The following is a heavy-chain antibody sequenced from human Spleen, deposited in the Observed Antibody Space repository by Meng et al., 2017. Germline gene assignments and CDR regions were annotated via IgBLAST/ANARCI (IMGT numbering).Heavy chain of an antibody. D-gene: IGHD5-12*01. CDR3: SGHIDY. V-gene: IGHV3-15*01. Sequence: EGQLVESGGGLVKPGGSLRLSCEGSGFTFSNAYMTWVRQVPGKRLEWVGRIKSEPDGETIDYAAPVKGRFTISRDDSKNTVYLQMNSLKSEDTAVYYCSGHIDYWGQGTLVTVSS. CDR1: GFTFSNAY. J-gene: IGHJ4*02. CDR2: IKSEPDGETI.